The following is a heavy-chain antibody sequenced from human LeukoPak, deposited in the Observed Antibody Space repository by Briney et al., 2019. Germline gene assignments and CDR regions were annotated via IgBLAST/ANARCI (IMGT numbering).Heavy chain of an antibody. CDR1: GYTFTGYY. CDR3: ARGGYYGSHIDNGFDP. Sequence: ASVKVSCKASGYTFTGYYMHWVRQAPGQGLEWMGWINPNSGGTNYAQKFQGWVTMTRDTSISTAYMELSRLRSDDTAVYYCARGGYYGSHIDNGFDPWGQGTLVTVSS. CDR2: INPNSGGT. J-gene: IGHJ5*02. V-gene: IGHV1-2*04. D-gene: IGHD3-10*01.